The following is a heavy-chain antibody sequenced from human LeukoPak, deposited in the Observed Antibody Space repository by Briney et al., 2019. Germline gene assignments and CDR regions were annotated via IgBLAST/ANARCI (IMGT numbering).Heavy chain of an antibody. V-gene: IGHV3-9*01. Sequence: GRSLRLSCAASGFTFDDYAMHWVRQAPGKGLEWVSGISWNSGSIGYADSVKGRFTISRDNAKNSLYLQMNSLRAEDTALYYCAKDGDTLLNYFDYWGQGTLVTVSS. CDR3: AKDGDTLLNYFDY. CDR2: ISWNSGSI. D-gene: IGHD3-10*01. J-gene: IGHJ4*02. CDR1: GFTFDDYA.